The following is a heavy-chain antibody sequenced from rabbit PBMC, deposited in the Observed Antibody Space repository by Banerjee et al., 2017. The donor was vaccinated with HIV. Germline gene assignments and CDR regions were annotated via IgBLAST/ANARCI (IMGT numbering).Heavy chain of an antibody. J-gene: IGHJ4*01. D-gene: IGHD1-1*01. V-gene: IGHV1S40*01. CDR1: GFSFSSSYY. CDR3: ARSSGYDAYFNL. Sequence: QSLEESGGDLVKPGASLTLTCTASGFSFSSSYYMCWVRQAPGKGLEWIACIYAGSSGSTYYASWAKGRFTISKSSSTTVTLQMTSLTAADTATYFCARSSGYDAYFNLWGPGTLVTVS. CDR2: IYAGSSGST.